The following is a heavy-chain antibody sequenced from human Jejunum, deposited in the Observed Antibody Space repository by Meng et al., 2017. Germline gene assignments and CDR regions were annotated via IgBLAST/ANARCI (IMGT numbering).Heavy chain of an antibody. CDR1: LGSPKYFY. V-gene: IGHV4-34*01. CDR3: ARALGAYGDSGFAY. J-gene: IGHJ4*02. Sequence: PSKALPPSTPVSLGSPKYFYWTWIPHPPGKGLEWIGKISHNGSTNYNPSLKSRVTISVDRSQNQLSLKLTSVSGTDTAVYFCARALGAYGDSGFAYWGQGALVTVSS. D-gene: IGHD4-17*01. CDR2: ISHNGST.